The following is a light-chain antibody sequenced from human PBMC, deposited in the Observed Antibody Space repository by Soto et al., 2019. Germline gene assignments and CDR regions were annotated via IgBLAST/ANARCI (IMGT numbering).Light chain of an antibody. J-gene: IGKJ2*03. CDR1: QDITNY. Sequence: IQMTQSPLFLSASIGDRVTITCQASQDITNYLNWYQQKPGKAPKLLIYDASMLERGVPSRFSGGGSGTHFTFTISSLQPEDIATFYCQQYDSFPYSFGQGTKVDSK. CDR3: QQYDSFPYS. V-gene: IGKV1-33*01. CDR2: DAS.